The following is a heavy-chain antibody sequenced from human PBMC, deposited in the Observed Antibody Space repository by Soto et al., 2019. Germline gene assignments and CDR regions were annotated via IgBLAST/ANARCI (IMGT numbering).Heavy chain of an antibody. D-gene: IGHD1-1*01. CDR1: GYRFSSSW. J-gene: IGHJ4*02. CDR2: VYPSDSDV. V-gene: IGHV5-51*01. Sequence: RGESLKISCHGTGYRFSSSWIGWVRQKPGKGLEWLGNVYPSDSDVGYSPAFEGQVTISADNSINTAYLQLLNPKASDTAIYYCTKGATSTFDSWGQGTRVTVYS. CDR3: TKGATSTFDS.